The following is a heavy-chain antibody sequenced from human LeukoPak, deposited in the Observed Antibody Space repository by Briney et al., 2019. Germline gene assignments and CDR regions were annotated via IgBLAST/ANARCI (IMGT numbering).Heavy chain of an antibody. J-gene: IGHJ6*02. CDR3: ARGRYYDSSGYLYYYGMDV. CDR1: GFTFSSYA. Sequence: GGSLRLSCAASGFTFSSYAMSWVRQAPGKGLEWVSYISSSGSTIYYADSVKGRFTISRDNAKNSLYLQMNSLRAEDTAVYYCARGRYYDSSGYLYYYGMDVWGQGTTVTVSS. V-gene: IGHV3-48*04. D-gene: IGHD3-22*01. CDR2: ISSSGSTI.